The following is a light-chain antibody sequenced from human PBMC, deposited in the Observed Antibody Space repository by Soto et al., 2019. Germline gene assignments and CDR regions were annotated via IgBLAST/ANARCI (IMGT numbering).Light chain of an antibody. J-gene: IGKJ5*01. Sequence: EIVMTQSPATLSVSPGERATLFGRASQSVSILLAWYQQKPGQAPRLLIYGASSRATGIPDRFSGSGSGTDFTLTISRLEPEDFAVYYCQQYGSSPPITFGQGTRLEIK. V-gene: IGKV3-20*01. CDR2: GAS. CDR3: QQYGSSPPIT. CDR1: QSVSIL.